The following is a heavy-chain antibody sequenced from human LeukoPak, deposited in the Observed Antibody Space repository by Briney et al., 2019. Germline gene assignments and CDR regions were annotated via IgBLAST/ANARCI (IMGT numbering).Heavy chain of an antibody. V-gene: IGHV4-59*01. CDR3: ARGRYSYGSY. D-gene: IGHD5-18*01. Sequence: SETLSLTCTVSGGSISSYYWSWIRQPPGKGLEWIGYIYYSGSTNYNPSLKSRVTISVDTSKNQFSLKLSSVTAADTAVYYCARGRYSYGSYWGQGTLVTVSP. CDR2: IYYSGST. CDR1: GGSISSYY. J-gene: IGHJ4*02.